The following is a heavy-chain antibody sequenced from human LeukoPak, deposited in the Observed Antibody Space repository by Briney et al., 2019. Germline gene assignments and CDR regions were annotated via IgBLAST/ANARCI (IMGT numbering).Heavy chain of an antibody. D-gene: IGHD4-23*01. Sequence: ASVKVSCKASGYTFTTYGISWVRQAPGQGLEWMGWISAYNGNTNYAQNLQGRVTMTTDTSTSTAYMELRSLSSDDTAVYYSARDLYGGNSAYWGQGTLVAVSS. CDR3: ARDLYGGNSAY. CDR2: ISAYNGNT. CDR1: GYTFTTYG. V-gene: IGHV1-18*01. J-gene: IGHJ4*02.